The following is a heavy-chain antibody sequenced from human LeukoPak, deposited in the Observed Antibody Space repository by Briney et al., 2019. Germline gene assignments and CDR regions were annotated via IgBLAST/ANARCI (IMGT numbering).Heavy chain of an antibody. D-gene: IGHD2-15*01. J-gene: IGHJ3*02. Sequence: PSETLSLTCAVYGGSFSGYYWGWIRQPPGKGLEWIGSIYYSGSTYYNPSLKSRVTISVDTSKNQFSLKLSSVTAADTAVYYCARAPGYCSGGSCYADAFDIWGQGTMVTVSS. CDR2: IYYSGST. V-gene: IGHV4-34*01. CDR3: ARAPGYCSGGSCYADAFDI. CDR1: GGSFSGYY.